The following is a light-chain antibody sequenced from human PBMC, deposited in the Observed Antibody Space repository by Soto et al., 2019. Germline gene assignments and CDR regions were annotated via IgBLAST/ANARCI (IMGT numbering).Light chain of an antibody. J-gene: IGLJ2*01. CDR2: DVN. Sequence: QSVLTQPASVSGSPGQSITISCTGTRSDIGAYNFVSWYQQHPGEVPKLMLYDVNDRPSGVSNRFSGSKSGNTASLTISGLQAEDEADYYCTSWTTSTTMIFGRGTKLTVL. CDR3: TSWTTSTTMI. V-gene: IGLV2-14*03. CDR1: RSDIGAYNF.